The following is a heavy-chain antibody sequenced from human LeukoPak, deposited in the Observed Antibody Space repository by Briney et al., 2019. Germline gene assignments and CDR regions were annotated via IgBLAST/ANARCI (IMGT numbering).Heavy chain of an antibody. V-gene: IGHV3-21*04. J-gene: IGHJ4*02. CDR2: ISSSSSYI. D-gene: IGHD5-18*01. CDR3: AKARVNSYGVFDY. CDR1: GFTFSSYS. Sequence: TGGSLRLSCAASGFTFSSYSMNWVRQAPRKGLEWVSSISSSSSYIYYADSVKGRFTISRDNAKNSLYLQMNSLRAEDTAVYYCAKARVNSYGVFDYWGQGTLVTVSS.